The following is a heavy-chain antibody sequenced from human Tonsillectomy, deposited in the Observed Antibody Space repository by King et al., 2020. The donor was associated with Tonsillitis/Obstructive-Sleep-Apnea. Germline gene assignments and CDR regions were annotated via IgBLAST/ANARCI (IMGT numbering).Heavy chain of an antibody. CDR2: IRSKTDTYAT. D-gene: IGHD3-9*01. CDR1: GFTFSGSA. Sequence: VQLVESGGGLVQPGGSLKLSCAASGFTFSGSAMHWVRQASGKGLEWVGRIRSKTDTYATSYAASVKGRFTISRADSKNTAYLQMNSLKTEDTAVYYCTSQRYFDWYRFDWFDPWGQGTLVTVSS. CDR3: TSQRYFDWYRFDWFDP. V-gene: IGHV3-73*01. J-gene: IGHJ5*02.